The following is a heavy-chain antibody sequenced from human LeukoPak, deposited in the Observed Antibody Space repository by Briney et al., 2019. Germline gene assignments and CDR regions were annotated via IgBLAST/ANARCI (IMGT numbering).Heavy chain of an antibody. CDR2: INPNSGGT. Sequence: ASVKLSCKASGYTFTGYYMHWVRQAPGQGLEWMGWINPNSGGTNYAQKFQGRVTMTRDTSISTAYMGLSRLRSDDTAVYYCARVYSSGWCYGCSDAFDIWGQGTMVTVSS. CDR3: ARVYSSGWCYGCSDAFDI. D-gene: IGHD6-19*01. CDR1: GYTFTGYY. V-gene: IGHV1-2*02. J-gene: IGHJ3*02.